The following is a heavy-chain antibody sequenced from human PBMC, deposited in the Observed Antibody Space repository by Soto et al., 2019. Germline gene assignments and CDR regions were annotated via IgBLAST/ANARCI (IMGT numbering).Heavy chain of an antibody. CDR2: ISGSGGST. CDR3: AKGTYYDFWSGYYSAYYCYGMDV. D-gene: IGHD3-3*01. Sequence: GGSLRLSCAASGFTFSSYAMSWVRQAPGKGLEWVSAISGSGGSTYYADSVKGRFTISRDNSKNTLYLQMNSLRAEDTAVYYCAKGTYYDFWSGYYSAYYCYGMDVWGQGTTVTVSS. J-gene: IGHJ6*02. V-gene: IGHV3-23*01. CDR1: GFTFSSYA.